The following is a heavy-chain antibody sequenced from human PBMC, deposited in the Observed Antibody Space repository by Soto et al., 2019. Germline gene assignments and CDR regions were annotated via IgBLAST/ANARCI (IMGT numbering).Heavy chain of an antibody. Sequence: QVQLVESGGGVVQPGRSLRLSCAASGFTFSDYAIHWVRQAPGKGLEWVAVISDDGSNEYYVASVKGRFTISRDNSKNTVYLQMNSRRGEDTAVYYCGKELRTAYRTGWLDHWGQGTLVTVCS. CDR2: ISDDGSNE. V-gene: IGHV3-30*18. D-gene: IGHD1-1*01. CDR1: GFTFSDYA. CDR3: GKELRTAYRTGWLDH. J-gene: IGHJ5*02.